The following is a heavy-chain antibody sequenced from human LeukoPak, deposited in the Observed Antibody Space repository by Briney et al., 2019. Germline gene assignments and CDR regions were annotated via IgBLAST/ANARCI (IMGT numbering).Heavy chain of an antibody. D-gene: IGHD2-15*01. CDR1: GGSISNYY. Sequence: SETLSLTCTVSGGSISNYYWNWIRQSAGRGLELIGRIYSRGSTNYNPSLKSRVTISVDTSKNQFSLKLSSVTAADTAVYYCARSIVPDFDAFDIWGQGTMVTVSS. V-gene: IGHV4-4*07. CDR2: IYSRGST. J-gene: IGHJ3*02. CDR3: ARSIVPDFDAFDI.